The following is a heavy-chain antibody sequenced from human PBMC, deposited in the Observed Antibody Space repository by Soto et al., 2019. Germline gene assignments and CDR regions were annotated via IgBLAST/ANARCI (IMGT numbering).Heavy chain of an antibody. V-gene: IGHV4-61*01. CDR1: VGSISSGYYY. Sequence: SSETLSLTCSVSVGSISSGYYYWSWIRQPPGKGLEWVAYMYYTGNAYYNPSLKSRVTMSVDTSNNQFSLNLTSVTAADTAVYYCARGKPVFAVVAAFDPWGQGTLVTVSS. CDR3: ARGKPVFAVVAAFDP. D-gene: IGHD3-3*01. J-gene: IGHJ5*02. CDR2: MYYTGNA.